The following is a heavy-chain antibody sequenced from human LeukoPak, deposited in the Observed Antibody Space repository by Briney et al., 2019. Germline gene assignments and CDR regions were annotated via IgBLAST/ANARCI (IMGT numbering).Heavy chain of an antibody. D-gene: IGHD3-10*01. CDR2: IDDSGNT. CDR1: GGSISRYY. J-gene: IGHJ3*02. Sequence: KASETLSLTCTVSGGSISRYYWSWIRRPPGKGLEWIGYIDDSGNTNYNPSLKSQVTISVDKSKNQFSLKLSFVTAADTAMYYCARSDYHNSGSHTVFDASDIWGQGTRVTVSS. CDR3: ARSDYHNSGSHTVFDASDI. V-gene: IGHV4-59*01.